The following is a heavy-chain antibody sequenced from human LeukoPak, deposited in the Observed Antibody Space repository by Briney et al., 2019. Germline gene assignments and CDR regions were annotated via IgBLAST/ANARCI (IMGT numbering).Heavy chain of an antibody. CDR3: ARNVAGSRQFDS. Sequence: ASVKVSCKASGYPFTSYDINWVRQATGQGLEWMGWMNPNSGSTGYAQKFQGRVTMTRNTSISTAYMDLSSLRSEDTAVYYCARNVAGSRQFDSWGQGTLVTVSS. J-gene: IGHJ4*02. CDR2: MNPNSGST. D-gene: IGHD3-10*01. V-gene: IGHV1-8*01. CDR1: GYPFTSYD.